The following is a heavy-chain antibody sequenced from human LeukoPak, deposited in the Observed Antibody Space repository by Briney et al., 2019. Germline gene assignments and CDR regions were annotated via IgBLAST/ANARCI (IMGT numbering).Heavy chain of an antibody. J-gene: IGHJ4*02. V-gene: IGHV3-53*01. CDR3: ARDSGGSYYSGNGCFDY. D-gene: IGHD1-26*01. CDR2: IYSGGST. Sequence: GGSLRLSCAASGFTVSSNYMSWVRQAPGKGLEWVSVIYSGGSTYYADSVKGRFTISRDNSKNTLYLQMNSLRAEDTAVYYCARDSGGSYYSGNGCFDYWGQGTLVTVSS. CDR1: GFTVSSNY.